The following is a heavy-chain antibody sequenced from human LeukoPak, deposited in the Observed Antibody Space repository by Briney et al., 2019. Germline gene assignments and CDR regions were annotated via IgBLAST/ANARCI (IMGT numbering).Heavy chain of an antibody. CDR3: AELGITMIGGV. Sequence: GGSLRLSWAASGFTFSSYEMHWVRQAPGKGLEWVSYISSSGSTIYYADSVKGRFTISRHNAKNSLYLQMNSLRAEDTAVYYCAELGITMIGGVWGKGTTVTISS. CDR2: ISSSGSTI. CDR1: GFTFSSYE. V-gene: IGHV3-48*03. D-gene: IGHD3-10*02. J-gene: IGHJ6*04.